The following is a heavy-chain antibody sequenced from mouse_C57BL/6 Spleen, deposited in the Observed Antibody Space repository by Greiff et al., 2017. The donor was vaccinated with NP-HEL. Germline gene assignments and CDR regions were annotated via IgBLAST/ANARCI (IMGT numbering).Heavy chain of an antibody. D-gene: IGHD1-1*01. J-gene: IGHJ1*03. V-gene: IGHV1-39*01. Sequence: VHVKQSGPELVKPGASVKISCKASGYSFTDYNMNWVKQSNGKSLEWIGVINPNYGTTSYNQKFKGKATLTVDQSSSTAYMQLNSLTSEDSAVYYCAKDDGAYGSSYWWYFDVWGTGTTVTVSS. CDR2: INPNYGTT. CDR3: AKDDGAYGSSYWWYFDV. CDR1: GYSFTDYN.